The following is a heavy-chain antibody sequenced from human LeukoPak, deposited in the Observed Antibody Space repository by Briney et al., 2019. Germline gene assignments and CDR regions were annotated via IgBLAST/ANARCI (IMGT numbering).Heavy chain of an antibody. CDR2: IYYSGST. CDR1: GGSISSYY. Sequence: PSETLSLTCTVSGGSISSYYWSWTRQPPGKGLEWIGYIYYSGSTNYNPSLKSRVTISVDTSKNQFSLKLSSVTAADTAVYYCARRFLEWLPIYFDYWGQGTLVTVSS. CDR3: ARRFLEWLPIYFDY. V-gene: IGHV4-59*12. J-gene: IGHJ4*02. D-gene: IGHD3-3*01.